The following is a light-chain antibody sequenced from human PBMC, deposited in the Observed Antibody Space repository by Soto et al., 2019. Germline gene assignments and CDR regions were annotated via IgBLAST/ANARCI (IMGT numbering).Light chain of an antibody. Sequence: QSVLTQSPSASGTPGQRVTISCYGSSSNIGSYPVYWYQQLPGTAPKLLINSDDQRPSGVPDRFSASKSGTSASLAISGLRSEDEAGYYCAAWDASLSGHVFGAGTKVTV. CDR1: SSNIGSYP. CDR2: SDD. CDR3: AAWDASLSGHV. J-gene: IGLJ1*01. V-gene: IGLV1-47*02.